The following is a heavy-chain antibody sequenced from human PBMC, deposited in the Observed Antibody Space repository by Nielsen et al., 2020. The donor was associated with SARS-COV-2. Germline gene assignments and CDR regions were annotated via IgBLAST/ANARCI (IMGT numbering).Heavy chain of an antibody. V-gene: IGHV3-33*01. Sequence: GESLKISCAASGFTFSSYGMHWVRQAPGKGLEWVAVIWNDGSYKYYADSVKGRFTISRDNSKNTLYLQMNSLRAEDTAVYYCAREVRGRSYWGQGTLVTVSS. CDR1: GFTFSSYG. CDR2: IWNDGSYK. J-gene: IGHJ4*02. D-gene: IGHD3-16*01. CDR3: AREVRGRSY.